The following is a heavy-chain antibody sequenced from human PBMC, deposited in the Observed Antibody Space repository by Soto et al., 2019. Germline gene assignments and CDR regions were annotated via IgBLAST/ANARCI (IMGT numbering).Heavy chain of an antibody. V-gene: IGHV1-18*01. D-gene: IGHD6-19*01. Sequence: ASVKVSCKASGYTFTSYGISWVRQAPGQGLEWMGWISAYNGNTNYAQKLQGRVTMTTDTSTSTAYMELRSLRSDDTAVYYCAREGIAVAVYTSGRLDYWGQGTLVTVSS. CDR3: AREGIAVAVYTSGRLDY. J-gene: IGHJ4*02. CDR1: GYTFTSYG. CDR2: ISAYNGNT.